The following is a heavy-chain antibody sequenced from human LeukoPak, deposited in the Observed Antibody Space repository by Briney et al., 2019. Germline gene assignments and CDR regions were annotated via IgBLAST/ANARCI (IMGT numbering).Heavy chain of an antibody. CDR1: GGSFSGYY. V-gene: IGHV4-34*01. D-gene: IGHD4-17*01. CDR2: SNNRGST. Sequence: PSETLSLTSAVYGGSFSGYYWSWIRHTPGKGLECIGESNNRGSTNYNPSLKSRVTKSVDTSKNQLSLKLSSVTAADTAVYYCARGLYGDYVFDYWGQGTLVTVSS. J-gene: IGHJ4*02. CDR3: ARGLYGDYVFDY.